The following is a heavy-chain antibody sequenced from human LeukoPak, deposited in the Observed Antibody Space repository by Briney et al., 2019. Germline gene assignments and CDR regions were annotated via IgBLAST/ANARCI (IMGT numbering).Heavy chain of an antibody. CDR1: GGTFSSYA. V-gene: IGHV1-69*04. CDR2: LIPILGIA. D-gene: IGHD5-12*01. CDR3: AGTESGYDYVEPPDY. J-gene: IGHJ4*02. Sequence: SVKVSCKASGGTFSSYAISWVRQAPGQGLEWMGRLIPILGIAHYAQKFQGRVTITADKFTSTAYMELSSLRSEDTAVYYCAGTESGYDYVEPPDYWGQGTLVTVSS.